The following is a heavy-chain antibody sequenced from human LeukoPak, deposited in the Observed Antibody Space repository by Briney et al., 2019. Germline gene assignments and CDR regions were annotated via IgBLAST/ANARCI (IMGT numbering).Heavy chain of an antibody. CDR3: PNEVYCSGGRCSVQRVAS. CDR2: IDSKNGDT. J-gene: IGHJ4*02. Sequence: ASVKVSCKASGYTFTAYYMHWVRQAPGQGLEWRGWIDSKNGDTKYAQKFPSRLINTSDTSIGITYMALRSLKSDDSSLYYRPNEVYCSGGRCSVQRVASWGQGTPVSVSS. CDR1: GYTFTAYY. D-gene: IGHD2-15*01. V-gene: IGHV1-2*02.